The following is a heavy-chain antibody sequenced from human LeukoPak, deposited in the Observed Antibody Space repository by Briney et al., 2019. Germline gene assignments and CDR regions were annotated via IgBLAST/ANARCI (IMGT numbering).Heavy chain of an antibody. Sequence: ASVKVSCKASGYTFTDYYMHWVRQAPGQGLEWMGSISAYNGNTNYAQKLQGRVTMTTDTSTSTAYMELRSLRSDDTAVYYCAREGVRGVINYYYYYMDVWGKGTTVTISS. CDR3: AREGVRGVINYYYYYMDV. V-gene: IGHV1-18*04. J-gene: IGHJ6*03. CDR1: GYTFTDYY. CDR2: ISAYNGNT. D-gene: IGHD3-10*01.